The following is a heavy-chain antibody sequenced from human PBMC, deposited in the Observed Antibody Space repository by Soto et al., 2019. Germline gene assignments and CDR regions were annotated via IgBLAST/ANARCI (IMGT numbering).Heavy chain of an antibody. Sequence: QVQLEESGGGVVQPGRSLRLSCAASGFTFSSYAMHWVRQAPGKGLEWVSVISYDGSKKYYTDSVKGRFTISRDNSKNPLYSQMNALRAEDTAMYYCARDSHWDIVVVHPRKGGYGMDVWGQGTTVTVSS. CDR1: GFTFSSYA. D-gene: IGHD2-15*01. CDR2: ISYDGSKK. CDR3: ARDSHWDIVVVHPRKGGYGMDV. J-gene: IGHJ6*02. V-gene: IGHV3-30-3*01.